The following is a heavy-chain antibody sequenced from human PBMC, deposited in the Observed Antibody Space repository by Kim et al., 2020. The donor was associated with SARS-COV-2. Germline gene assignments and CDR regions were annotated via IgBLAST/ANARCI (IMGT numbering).Heavy chain of an antibody. V-gene: IGHV1-3*04. Sequence: ASVKVSCKASGYTFTSYPMHWVRQAPGQRLEWMGWIDTGNGNTKYSQKFQGRVTITRDTSASTAYMELSSLRSEDTAVYFCARAFSGDSHYFDYWGQGTLVTVSS. J-gene: IGHJ4*02. CDR1: GYTFTSYP. D-gene: IGHD4-17*01. CDR2: IDTGNGNT. CDR3: ARAFSGDSHYFDY.